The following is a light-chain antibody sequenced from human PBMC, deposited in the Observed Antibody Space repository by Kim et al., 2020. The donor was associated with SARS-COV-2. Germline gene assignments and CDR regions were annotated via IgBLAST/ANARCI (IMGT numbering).Light chain of an antibody. V-gene: IGKV4-1*01. CDR1: QSVLYSSNDKNY. J-gene: IGKJ4*01. CDR3: QQYYSTPPLT. CDR2: WAS. Sequence: DIVMTQSPDSLLVSLGETATINCKFSQSVLYSSNDKNYLAWYQQKPGQPPKLLIYWASTRESGVPDRFSGSGSGTDFTLTISDLQAEDVAVYYCQQYYSTPPLTFGGGTKVDIK.